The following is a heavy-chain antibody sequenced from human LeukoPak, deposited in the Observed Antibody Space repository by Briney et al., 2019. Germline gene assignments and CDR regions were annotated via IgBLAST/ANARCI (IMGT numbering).Heavy chain of an antibody. CDR2: IIPILGIA. Sequence: ASVKVSCKASGGTFSSYAISWVRQAPGQGLEWMGRIIPILGIANYAQKFQGRVTITADKSTSIAYMELSSLGSEDTAVYYCARCASTIFGVVISQIDYYYYMDVWGKGTTVTVSS. V-gene: IGHV1-69*04. CDR1: GGTFSSYA. CDR3: ARCASTIFGVVISQIDYYYYMDV. D-gene: IGHD3-3*01. J-gene: IGHJ6*03.